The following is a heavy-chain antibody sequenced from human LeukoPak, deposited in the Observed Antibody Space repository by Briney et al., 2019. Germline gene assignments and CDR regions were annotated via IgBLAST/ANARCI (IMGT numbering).Heavy chain of an antibody. J-gene: IGHJ4*02. CDR1: GYTFTDYY. CDR3: ARASYSNYATHFDY. Sequence: VASVKVSCKASGYTFTDYYMHWVRQAPGQGLEWMGRINPNSGAADYAQEFQGRVTMTRDTSINTVYMELSRLRSDDTAVYYCARASYSNYATHFDYWGQGTLVTVSP. V-gene: IGHV1-2*06. CDR2: INPNSGAA. D-gene: IGHD4-11*01.